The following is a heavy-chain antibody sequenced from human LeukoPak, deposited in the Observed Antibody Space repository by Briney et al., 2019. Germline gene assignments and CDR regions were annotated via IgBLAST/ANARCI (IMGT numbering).Heavy chain of an antibody. D-gene: IGHD4-23*01. Sequence: ASVKVSCKASGGTFSSYAISWVRQAPGQGLEWMGGIIPIFGTANYAQKFQDRVTITADESTSTAYMELSSLRSEDTAVYYCARSEGGNSEGGYYFDYWGQGTLVTVSS. V-gene: IGHV1-69*13. CDR1: GGTFSSYA. CDR3: ARSEGGNSEGGYYFDY. CDR2: IIPIFGTA. J-gene: IGHJ4*02.